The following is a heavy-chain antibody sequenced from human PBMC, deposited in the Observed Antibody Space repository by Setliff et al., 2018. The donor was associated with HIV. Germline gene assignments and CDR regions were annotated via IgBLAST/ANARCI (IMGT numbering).Heavy chain of an antibody. CDR2: IYYSGSA. J-gene: IGHJ5*02. CDR3: ANIDAKIFGLFRP. CDR1: GFSLSTSLMG. V-gene: IGHV4-28*01. Sequence: SETLSLTCTVSGFSLSTSLMGVSWIRQPPGKALEWVGHIYYSGSASYNPSLKRRLTISLDTSKNQFSLKLNSVTAADTALHYCANIDAKIFGLFRPWGQGTLVTVSS. D-gene: IGHD3-9*01.